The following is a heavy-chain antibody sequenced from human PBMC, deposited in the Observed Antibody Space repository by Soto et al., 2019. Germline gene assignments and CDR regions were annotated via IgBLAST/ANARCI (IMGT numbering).Heavy chain of an antibody. D-gene: IGHD3-22*01. CDR1: GFIFSGSG. CDR2: ISYDGSRT. CDR3: ARWVGGSMYDNSGKYDS. Sequence: QVQLVESGGGVVQPGRSLRLTCAASGFIFSGSGMHWVRQAPGKGLEWVALISYDGSRTYYADSVRDRFTISRDNGQNTLYLQMNSLRAEDTAVYFYARWVGGSMYDNSGKYDSWGQGTLVIVSS. J-gene: IGHJ5*01. V-gene: IGHV3-30*03.